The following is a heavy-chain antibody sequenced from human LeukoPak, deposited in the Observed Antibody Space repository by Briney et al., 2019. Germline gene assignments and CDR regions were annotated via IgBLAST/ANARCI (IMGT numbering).Heavy chain of an antibody. J-gene: IGHJ4*02. D-gene: IGHD6-19*01. Sequence: PGGSLRLSCAASGFTFSSYSMNWVRQAPGKGLEWVSSISSSSSYIYYADSVKGRFTISRDNAKNSLYLQMNSPRAEDTAVYYCARHFPSYGYSSGWYRGGTGGFDYWGQGTLVTVSS. CDR3: ARHFPSYGYSSGWYRGGTGGFDY. CDR2: ISSSSSYI. CDR1: GFTFSSYS. V-gene: IGHV3-21*01.